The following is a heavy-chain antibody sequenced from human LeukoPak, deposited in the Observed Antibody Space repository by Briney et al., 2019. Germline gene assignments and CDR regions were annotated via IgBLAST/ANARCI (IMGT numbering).Heavy chain of an antibody. J-gene: IGHJ4*02. CDR2: VSDTGDLR. D-gene: IGHD3-9*01. CDR1: GFTFNTHA. CDR3: VKGGLRSGYSFED. V-gene: IGHV3-23*01. Sequence: GGSLRLSCAASGFTFNTHAISWVRQAPGKGLEWVAAVSDTGDLRYSANSVKGRFSISRDNSKNTAFLQMYSLRAEDTALYYCVKGGLRSGYSFEDWGQGTLVSVSS.